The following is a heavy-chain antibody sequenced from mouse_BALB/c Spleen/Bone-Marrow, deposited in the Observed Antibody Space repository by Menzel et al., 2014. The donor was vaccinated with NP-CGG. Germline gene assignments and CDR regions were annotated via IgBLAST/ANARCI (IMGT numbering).Heavy chain of an antibody. D-gene: IGHD1-1*01. CDR3: ARGVVAPHWYFDV. CDR1: GYTFTSYY. CDR2: IYPRDGST. J-gene: IGHJ1*01. V-gene: IGHV1S12*01. Sequence: QVQLQQSGPELVKPGASVKISCKASGYTFTSYYIHWVKQRTGQGLEWIGYIYPRDGSTNYNEKFKGKAILTADTSSSTAYMQLSSLTSEDSAVYFCARGVVAPHWYFDVWGAGTTVTVSS.